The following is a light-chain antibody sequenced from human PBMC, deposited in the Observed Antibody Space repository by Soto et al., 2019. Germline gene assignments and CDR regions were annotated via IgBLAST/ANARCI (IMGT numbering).Light chain of an antibody. Sequence: SRMTQAPSSLSANGGDTGTVGWRASQRRSQWLSWYQQKPGKAPNLLIYDASILESVAPSRFSATGSGPELPLPTRPPHPDDLAPYHRQQYNTVSPGTFRQGTQV. V-gene: IGKV1-5*01. CDR2: DAS. J-gene: IGKJ1*01. CDR3: QQYNTVSPGT. CDR1: QRRSQW.